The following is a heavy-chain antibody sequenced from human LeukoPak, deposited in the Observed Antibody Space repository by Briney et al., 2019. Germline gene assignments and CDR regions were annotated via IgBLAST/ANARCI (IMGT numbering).Heavy chain of an antibody. Sequence: GGSLRLSCVVSGFTVSSNYMSWFRQAPGKGLEWVSVIYSGGSTYYADSVKGRFTISRDNSKNTLYLQMNSLRAEDTAVYYCAKPHSSSWYFAFEIWGQGTMVTVSS. D-gene: IGHD6-13*01. CDR3: AKPHSSSWYFAFEI. J-gene: IGHJ3*02. CDR1: GFTVSSNY. V-gene: IGHV3-66*04. CDR2: IYSGGST.